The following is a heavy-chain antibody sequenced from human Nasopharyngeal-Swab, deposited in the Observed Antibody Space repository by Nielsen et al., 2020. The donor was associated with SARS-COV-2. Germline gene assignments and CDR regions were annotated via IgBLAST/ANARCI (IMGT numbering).Heavy chain of an antibody. J-gene: IGHJ4*02. CDR2: ISWNSGSI. V-gene: IGHV3-9*01. Sequence: GGSLRLSFAASGFTFDAYAMHWVRQAPGKGLDWGSGISWNSGSIGYEDSVKGRFTISRDNAKNSLYLQMKSLRAEDTALYYCAKDNIAVAGLPDYWGQGTLVTVTS. D-gene: IGHD6-19*01. CDR3: AKDNIAVAGLPDY. CDR1: GFTFDAYA.